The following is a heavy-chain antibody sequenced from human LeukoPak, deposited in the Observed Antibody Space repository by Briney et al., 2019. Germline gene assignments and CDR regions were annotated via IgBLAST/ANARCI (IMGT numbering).Heavy chain of an antibody. CDR1: GYTFTGYY. J-gene: IGHJ1*01. Sequence: ASVKVSCKPSGYTFTGYYMHWVRQAPGQGLEWMGCINPNSGGTNYAQKFQGRVTMTRDTSISTAYMELSRLRSDDTAVYYCARDGVGYYDSSGYYYFQHWGQGTLVTVSS. CDR3: ARDGVGYYDSSGYYYFQH. V-gene: IGHV1-2*02. D-gene: IGHD3-22*01. CDR2: INPNSGGT.